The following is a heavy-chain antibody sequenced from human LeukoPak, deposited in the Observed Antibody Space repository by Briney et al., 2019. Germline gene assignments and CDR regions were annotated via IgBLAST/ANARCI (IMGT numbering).Heavy chain of an antibody. CDR1: GGSISSGGYS. CDR3: ARTYPNSGSVDY. J-gene: IGHJ4*02. Sequence: SSETLSLTCAVPGGSISSGGYSWSWIRQPPGKGLEWIGYIYHRESTYYNPSLKSRVSISVDRSKNQFSLKQSSVTAADTAVYYCARTYPNSGSVDYWGQGTLVTVSS. V-gene: IGHV4-30-2*01. D-gene: IGHD1-26*01. CDR2: IYHREST.